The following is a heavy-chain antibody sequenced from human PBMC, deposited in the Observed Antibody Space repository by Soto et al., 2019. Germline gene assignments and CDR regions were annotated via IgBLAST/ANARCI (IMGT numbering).Heavy chain of an antibody. D-gene: IGHD2-21*02. CDR2: MYKTGST. CDR1: GGSISGYY. CDR3: ARDLWGYCGTDCYPLDV. Sequence: SETLSLTCNVSGGSISGYYWSWIRQPPGKGLEWIGYMYKTGSTVYNPSFKSRVTISVDTSKNQFSLKLNSVTAADTAVYYCARDLWGYCGTDCYPLDVWGQGTTVTVSS. V-gene: IGHV4-59*01. J-gene: IGHJ6*02.